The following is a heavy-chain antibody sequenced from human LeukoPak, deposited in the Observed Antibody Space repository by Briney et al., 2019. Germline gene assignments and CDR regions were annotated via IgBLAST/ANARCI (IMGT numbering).Heavy chain of an antibody. D-gene: IGHD6-13*01. J-gene: IGHJ4*02. V-gene: IGHV4-4*02. CDR2: IYHSGST. Sequence: PSGTLSLTCAVSGGSLSSSNWWSWVRQPPGKGLEWIGEIYHSGSTNYNPSLKSRVTISVDKSKNQFSLKLSSVTAADTAVYYCARVVAAATYYFDYWGQGTLVTVSS. CDR1: GGSLSSSNW. CDR3: ARVVAAATYYFDY.